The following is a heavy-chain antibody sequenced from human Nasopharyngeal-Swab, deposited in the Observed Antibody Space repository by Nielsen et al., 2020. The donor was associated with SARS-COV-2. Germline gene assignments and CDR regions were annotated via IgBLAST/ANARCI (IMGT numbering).Heavy chain of an antibody. CDR1: GFTFSAHY. J-gene: IGHJ6*02. CDR3: ARDLSSIWTSGLGV. Sequence: GGSLRLSCAASGFTFSAHYMDWVRQAPGKGLEWVGRSRNKANSYTPEYAASVKGRFTISRDDSKNSLYLQMSSLRTEDTALYYCARDLSSIWTSGLGVWGQGTTVIVSS. D-gene: IGHD6-13*01. CDR2: SRNKANSYTP. V-gene: IGHV3-72*01.